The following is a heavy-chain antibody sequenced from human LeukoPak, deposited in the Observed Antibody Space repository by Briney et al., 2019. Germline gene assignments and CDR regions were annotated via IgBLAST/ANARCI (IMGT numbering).Heavy chain of an antibody. CDR2: IYYSGST. CDR3: AKTNGVTNDILTGFYYFYYMDV. CDR1: GGSISSSSYY. Sequence: PSETLSLTCTVSGGSISSSSYYWGWSRQPPGKGLEWIGGIYYSGSTYYTPSLKSRVTISVDTSKNQFSLRLSSVTAADTAVYYCAKTNGVTNDILTGFYYFYYMDVWGNGTTVTVSS. V-gene: IGHV4-39*07. J-gene: IGHJ6*03. D-gene: IGHD3-9*01.